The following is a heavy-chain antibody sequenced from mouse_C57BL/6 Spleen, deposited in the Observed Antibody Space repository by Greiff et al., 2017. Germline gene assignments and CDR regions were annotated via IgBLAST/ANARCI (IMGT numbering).Heavy chain of an antibody. CDR2: INYDGSST. CDR1: GFTFSDYY. Sequence: EVKVEESEGGLVQPGSSMKLSCTASGFTFSDYYMAWVRQVPEKGLEWVANINYDGSSTYYLDSLKSRFIISRDNAKNILYLQMSSLKSEDTATYYCARESHYYGSSYDYFDYWGQAPLSQSPQ. J-gene: IGHJ2*01. V-gene: IGHV5-16*01. CDR3: ARESHYYGSSYDYFDY. D-gene: IGHD1-1*01.